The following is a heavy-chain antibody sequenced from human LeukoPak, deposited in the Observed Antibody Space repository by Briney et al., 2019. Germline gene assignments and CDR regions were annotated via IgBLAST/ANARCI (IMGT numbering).Heavy chain of an antibody. CDR2: IRYDGSNK. V-gene: IGHV3-30*02. CDR3: AKGNSYVSHYFYYMDV. Sequence: GGSLRLSCAASGFTFRSYAMHWVRQAPGKGLEWVTFIRYDGSNKYYVDSVKGRFTISRDNSKNTLYLQMNSLRAEDTAVYYCAKGNSYVSHYFYYMDVRGKGTTVTVSS. J-gene: IGHJ6*03. D-gene: IGHD5-18*01. CDR1: GFTFRSYA.